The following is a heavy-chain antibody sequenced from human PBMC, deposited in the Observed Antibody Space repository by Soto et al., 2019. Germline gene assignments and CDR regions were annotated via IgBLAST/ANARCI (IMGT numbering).Heavy chain of an antibody. V-gene: IGHV4-30-2*01. CDR2: IYHSGST. Sequence: SETLSLTCAFSCGSIISGGYSWSWIRQPPGKGLEWIGYIYHSGSTYYNPSLKSRVTISVDRSKNQFSLKLSSVTAADTAVYYCARGSPNWFDPWGQGTLVTVSS. D-gene: IGHD1-26*01. CDR1: CGSIISGGYS. J-gene: IGHJ5*02. CDR3: ARGSPNWFDP.